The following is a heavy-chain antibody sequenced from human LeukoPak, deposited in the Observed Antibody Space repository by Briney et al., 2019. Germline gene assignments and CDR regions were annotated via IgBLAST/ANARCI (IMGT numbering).Heavy chain of an antibody. CDR1: GFTFSDFY. J-gene: IGHJ5*02. Sequence: GGSLRLSCAAPGFTFSDFYMSWIRQAPGKGLEWVSYITSGGRAIYYADSVQGRFTISRDNARHTLHLQMNSLRVEDTAVYYCVRDVCTTGCHEEGHNWFDPWGQGTLVTVSS. D-gene: IGHD2-8*01. CDR3: VRDVCTTGCHEEGHNWFDP. CDR2: ITSGGRAI. V-gene: IGHV3-11*04.